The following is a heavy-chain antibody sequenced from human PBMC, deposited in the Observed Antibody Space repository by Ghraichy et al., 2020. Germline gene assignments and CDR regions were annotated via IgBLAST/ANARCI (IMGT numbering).Heavy chain of an antibody. J-gene: IGHJ4*02. D-gene: IGHD3-9*01. Sequence: LSLTCAASGFIFSSYEMNWVRQAPGKGLEWVSYISSSGTTTYYTDSVKGRFTISRDNAKNSLYLQMNSLRAEDTAVYYCARNPPYYDFLTGYHIGGQGALVTVSS. CDR1: GFIFSSYE. CDR2: ISSSGTTT. CDR3: ARNPPYYDFLTGYHI. V-gene: IGHV3-48*03.